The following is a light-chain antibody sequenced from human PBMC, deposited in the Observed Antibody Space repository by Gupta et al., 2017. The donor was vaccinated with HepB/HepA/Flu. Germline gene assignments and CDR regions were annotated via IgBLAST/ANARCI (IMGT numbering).Light chain of an antibody. Sequence: DIEMTHSPSSLSASVGDRVTITCRTSQNIGNRLHWYQQKPGKAPRLLIYVASNLQRGVPSRFSGSGFGTDFTLTISSLQPEDFATYSCQQTYNIPYTFGQGTKVEIK. J-gene: IGKJ2*01. CDR3: QQTYNIPYT. V-gene: IGKV1-39*01. CDR1: QNIGNR. CDR2: VAS.